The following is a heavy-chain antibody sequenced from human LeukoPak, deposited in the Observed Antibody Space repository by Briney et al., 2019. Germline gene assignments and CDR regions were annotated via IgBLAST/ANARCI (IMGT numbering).Heavy chain of an antibody. CDR3: AREWGLESSGYCYAY. J-gene: IGHJ4*02. CDR2: ITPIFGTA. CDR1: GGIFSRFT. Sequence: GASVKVSCKASGGIFSRFTISWVPQAPGQGFEWMGGITPIFGTANFAQKFQGRVSITADESTSTAFMELSSLRSEDTAVYYCAREWGLESSGYCYAYWGQGTLVTVSS. V-gene: IGHV1-69*13. D-gene: IGHD3-22*01.